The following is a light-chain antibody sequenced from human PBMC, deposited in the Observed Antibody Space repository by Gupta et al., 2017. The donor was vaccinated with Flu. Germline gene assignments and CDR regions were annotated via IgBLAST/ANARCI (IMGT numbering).Light chain of an antibody. Sequence: ELVMTQSPATLSVSPGESATLSCRASQRGSSNLAWYQQKPGQAPRRLIYGASTRATGIPARFSGSGSGTEFTLTISSLQSEDFAVYYCQQDNHCPCTFGQGTKVEIK. CDR1: QRGSSN. CDR3: QQDNHCPCT. CDR2: GAS. V-gene: IGKV3-15*01. J-gene: IGKJ1*01.